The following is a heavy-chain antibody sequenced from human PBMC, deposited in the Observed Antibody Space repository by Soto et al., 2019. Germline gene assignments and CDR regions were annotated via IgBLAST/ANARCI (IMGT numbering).Heavy chain of an antibody. CDR1: GYIFTDYY. J-gene: IGHJ4*02. V-gene: IGHV1-46*01. CDR3: ARGGNVVVVTAALDY. D-gene: IGHD2-21*02. CDR2: VNPSGGRT. Sequence: VASVKVSCKASGYIFTDYYMHWVRQAPGQELEWMGTVNPSGGRTTYAQHFLGRVTMTRDTSTSTLYMELTSLTSDDTAVYYCARGGNVVVVTAALDYWGQGTLVTVSS.